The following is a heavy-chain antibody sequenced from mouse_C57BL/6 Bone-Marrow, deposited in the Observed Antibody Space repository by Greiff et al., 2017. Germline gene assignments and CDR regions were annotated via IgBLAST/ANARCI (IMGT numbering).Heavy chain of an antibody. D-gene: IGHD2-5*01. V-gene: IGHV1-69*01. CDR1: GYTFTSYW. CDR2: IDPSDSYT. J-gene: IGHJ4*01. CDR3: ARCRYSKNAMDY. Sequence: QVQLQQPGAELVMPGASVKLSCKASGYTFTSYWMHWVKQRPGQGLEWIGEIDPSDSYTKYNQKFKGKSPLHVDKASSTAYMQLISLTSEDSAVYYCARCRYSKNAMDYWGQGTSVTVSS.